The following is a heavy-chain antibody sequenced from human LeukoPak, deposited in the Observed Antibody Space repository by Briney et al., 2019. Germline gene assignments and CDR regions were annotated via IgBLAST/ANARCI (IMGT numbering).Heavy chain of an antibody. Sequence: GASVKVPCKASGYTFTGYYMHWVRQAPGQGLEWMGRIIPILGIANYAQKFQGRVTITADKSTSTAYMELSSLRSEDTAVYYCARGRTTGTLYYYGMDVWGQGTTVTVSS. CDR2: IIPILGIA. CDR3: ARGRTTGTLYYYGMDV. D-gene: IGHD1-1*01. J-gene: IGHJ6*02. V-gene: IGHV1-69*04. CDR1: GYTFTGYY.